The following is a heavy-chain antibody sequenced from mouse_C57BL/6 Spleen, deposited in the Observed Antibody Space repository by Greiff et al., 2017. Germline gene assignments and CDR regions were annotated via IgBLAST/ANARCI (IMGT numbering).Heavy chain of an antibody. Sequence: QVQLQQPGAELVRPGSSVKLSCKASGYTFTSYWMHWVKQRPIQGLEWIGNIDPSDSETHYNQKFKDKATLTVDKSSSTAYMQLSSLTSEDSAVYYCARRDDYDDRFAYWGQGTLVTVSA. CDR1: GYTFTSYW. D-gene: IGHD2-4*01. J-gene: IGHJ3*01. V-gene: IGHV1-52*01. CDR3: ARRDDYDDRFAY. CDR2: IDPSDSET.